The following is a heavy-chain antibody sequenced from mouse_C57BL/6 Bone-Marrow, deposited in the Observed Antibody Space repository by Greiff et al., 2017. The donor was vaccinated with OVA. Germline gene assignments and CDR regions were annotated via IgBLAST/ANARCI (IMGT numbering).Heavy chain of an antibody. V-gene: IGHV14-2*01. J-gene: IGHJ2*01. CDR1: GFNIKDYY. CDR2: IDPEDGET. CDR3: SYYYGSSYVTY. D-gene: IGHD1-1*01. Sequence: EVKLMESGAELVKPGASVKLSCTASGFNIKDYYMHWVKQRTEQGLEWIGRIDPEDGETKYAPKFQGKATITADTSSNTAYLQLSSLTSEDTAVYYCSYYYGSSYVTYWGQGTTLTVSS.